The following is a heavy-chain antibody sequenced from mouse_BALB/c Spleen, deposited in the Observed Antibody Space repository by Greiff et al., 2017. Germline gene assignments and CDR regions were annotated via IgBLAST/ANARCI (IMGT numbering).Heavy chain of an antibody. D-gene: IGHD1-1*01. Sequence: QVQLQQSGAELVRPGASVTLSCKASGYTFTDYEMHWVKQTPVHGLEWIGAIDPETGGTAYNQKFKGKATLTADTSSSTAYMQLSSLTSEDSAVYFCARRDGSSLYYFDYWGQGTTLTVSS. CDR2: IDPETGGT. CDR1: GYTFTDYE. V-gene: IGHV1-15*01. J-gene: IGHJ2*01. CDR3: ARRDGSSLYYFDY.